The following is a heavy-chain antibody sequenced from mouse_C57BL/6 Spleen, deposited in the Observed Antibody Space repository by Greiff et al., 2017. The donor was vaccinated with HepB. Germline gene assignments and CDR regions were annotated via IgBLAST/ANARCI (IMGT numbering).Heavy chain of an antibody. V-gene: IGHV1-80*01. Sequence: VKLQESGAELVKPGASVKISCKASGYAFSSYWMNWVKQRPGKGLEWIGQIYPGDGDTNYNGKFKGKATLTADKSSSTAYMQLSSLTSEDSAVYFCARGVYDYDFAYWGQGTLVTVSA. CDR3: ARGVYDYDFAY. D-gene: IGHD2-4*01. J-gene: IGHJ3*01. CDR1: GYAFSSYW. CDR2: IYPGDGDT.